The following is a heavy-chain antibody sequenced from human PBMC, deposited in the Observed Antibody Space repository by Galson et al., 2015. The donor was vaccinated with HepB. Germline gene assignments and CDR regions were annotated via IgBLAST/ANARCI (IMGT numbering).Heavy chain of an antibody. D-gene: IGHD6-19*01. CDR2: ISVYNGDE. J-gene: IGHJ5*02. CDR1: GHTSNRYG. CDR3: GMAVAGKFHP. V-gene: IGHV1-18*01. Sequence: SVKVSCKASGHTSNRYGIGWVRQAPGQALEWMGWISVYNGDENYAQKFQGRVTMTTDTSASTAYMELRSLRFDDTAVYYCGMAVAGKFHPWGQGTLVTVSS.